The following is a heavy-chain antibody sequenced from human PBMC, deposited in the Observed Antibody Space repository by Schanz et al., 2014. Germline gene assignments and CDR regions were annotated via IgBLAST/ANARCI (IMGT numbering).Heavy chain of an antibody. Sequence: EVQLVESGGGLVQPGGSLRLSCTASGFTFSSYSMHWVRQAPGKGLEWVSAISASGGTTYYADSVRGRFTMSRDNSKNTLYLQMNSLRAGDAAVYYCARGLIAAAGGAFDYWGQGTLVAVSA. CDR3: ARGLIAAAGGAFDY. D-gene: IGHD6-13*01. V-gene: IGHV3-23*04. CDR1: GFTFSSYS. J-gene: IGHJ4*02. CDR2: ISASGGTT.